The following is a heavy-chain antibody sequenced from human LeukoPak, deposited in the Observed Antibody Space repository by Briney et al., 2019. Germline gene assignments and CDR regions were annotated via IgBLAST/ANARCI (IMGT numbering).Heavy chain of an antibody. J-gene: IGHJ5*02. D-gene: IGHD2-15*01. Sequence: ASVKVSCKASGGTFSSYAISWVRQAPGQELEWMGRIIPIFGTANYAQKFQGRVTITADKSTSTAYMELSSLRSEDTAVYYCAREGGYCSGGSCGRGEDWFDPWGQGTLVTVSS. CDR2: IIPIFGTA. CDR1: GGTFSSYA. V-gene: IGHV1-69*06. CDR3: AREGGYCSGGSCGRGEDWFDP.